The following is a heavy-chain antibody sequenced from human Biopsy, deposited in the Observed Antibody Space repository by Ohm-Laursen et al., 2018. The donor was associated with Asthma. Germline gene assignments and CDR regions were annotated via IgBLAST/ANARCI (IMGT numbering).Heavy chain of an antibody. D-gene: IGHD4-23*01. V-gene: IGHV3-53*01. CDR1: GFVFRSHA. CDR2: TYSGGST. J-gene: IGHJ3*02. CDR3: ARAYGGSFFSGSFDI. Sequence: SLRLSCAASGFVFRSHAMHWVRQAPGKGLEWVSVTYSGGSTYYADSVQGRVTISRDNSKNTLSLQMNSLRAEDTAVYYCARAYGGSFFSGSFDIWGQGTMVTVSS.